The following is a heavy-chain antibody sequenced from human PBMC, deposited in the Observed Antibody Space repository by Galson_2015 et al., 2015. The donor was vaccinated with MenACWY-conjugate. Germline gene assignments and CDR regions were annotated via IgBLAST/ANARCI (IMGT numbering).Heavy chain of an antibody. J-gene: IGHJ4*02. CDR1: GFTFSSYS. V-gene: IGHV3-48*01. CDR3: ARAGGSGYYYY. Sequence: SLRLSCAASGFTFSSYSMNWVRQAPGEGLEWVSYISSSSSTIYYADSVKGRFTISRDNAKNSLYLQMNSLRAEDTAVYYCARAGGSGYYYYWGQGTLVTVSS. D-gene: IGHD3-22*01. CDR2: ISSSSSTI.